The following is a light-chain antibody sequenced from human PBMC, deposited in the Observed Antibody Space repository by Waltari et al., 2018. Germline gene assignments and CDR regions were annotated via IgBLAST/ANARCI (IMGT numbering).Light chain of an antibody. CDR2: EDN. V-gene: IGLV2-23*01. CDR3: CSYAGSGTTWV. Sequence: QSALTQPASVSGSPGQSITISCTVASIDVGCYYLVPLYQHHPDKAPKLMIYEDNKRPSGVSTRFSGSKSGNTASLTISGLQAEDEADYYCCSYAGSGTTWVFGGGTKLTVL. CDR1: SIDVGCYYL. J-gene: IGLJ3*02.